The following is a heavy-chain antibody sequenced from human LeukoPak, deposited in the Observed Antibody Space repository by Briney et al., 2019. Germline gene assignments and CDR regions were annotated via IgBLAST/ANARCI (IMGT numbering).Heavy chain of an antibody. J-gene: IGHJ5*02. Sequence: ASVKVSCKASGYTFTSYYMHWVRQAPGQGLEWMGWISAYNGNTNYAQKLQGRVTMTTDTSTSTAYMELRSLRSDDTAVYYCARALAAAGTYWFDPWGQGTLVTVSA. CDR2: ISAYNGNT. CDR1: GYTFTSYY. D-gene: IGHD6-13*01. V-gene: IGHV1-18*04. CDR3: ARALAAAGTYWFDP.